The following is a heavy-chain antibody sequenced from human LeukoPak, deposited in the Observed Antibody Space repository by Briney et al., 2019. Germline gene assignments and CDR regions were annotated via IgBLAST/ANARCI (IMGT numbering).Heavy chain of an antibody. CDR2: IYHSGST. CDR1: GYSISSGYY. J-gene: IGHJ2*01. Sequence: SETLSLTCTVSGYSISSGYYWGWIRQPPGKGLEWIGSIYHSGSTYYNPSLKSRVTISVDTSKNQFSLKLSSVAAADTAVYYCARIGRDWYFDLWGRGTLVTVSS. CDR3: ARIGRDWYFDL. D-gene: IGHD1-14*01. V-gene: IGHV4-38-2*02.